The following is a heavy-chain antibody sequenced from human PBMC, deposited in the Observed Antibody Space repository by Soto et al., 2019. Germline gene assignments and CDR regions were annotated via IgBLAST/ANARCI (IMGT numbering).Heavy chain of an antibody. CDR1: GGSFSGYH. D-gene: IGHD3-10*01. J-gene: IGHJ6*03. V-gene: IGHV4-34*01. Sequence: QVQLQQWGAGLLKPSETLSLTCAVYGGSFSGYHWTWIRQTPGKGLEWIGEINDSGNINYNPSLKSRVTILVDTAKRQISLKLSSVTAADTAVYYGARGLILWFGELSRRGGYYYYMDGWGKGTTVTVSS. CDR3: ARGLILWFGELSRRGGYYYYMDG. CDR2: INDSGNI.